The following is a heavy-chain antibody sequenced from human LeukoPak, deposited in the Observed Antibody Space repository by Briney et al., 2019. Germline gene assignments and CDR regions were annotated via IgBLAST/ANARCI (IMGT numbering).Heavy chain of an antibody. CDR3: ARDRGPGYCSGGSCRSRWFDP. CDR2: IYYSGST. J-gene: IGHJ5*02. D-gene: IGHD2-15*01. V-gene: IGHV4-61*01. Sequence: SETLSLTCTVSGGSISSSSYYWGWIRQPPGKGLEWIGYIYYSGSTNYNPSLKSRVTISVDTSKNQFSLKLSSVTAADTAVYYCARDRGPGYCSGGSCRSRWFDPWGQGTLVTVSS. CDR1: GGSISSSSYY.